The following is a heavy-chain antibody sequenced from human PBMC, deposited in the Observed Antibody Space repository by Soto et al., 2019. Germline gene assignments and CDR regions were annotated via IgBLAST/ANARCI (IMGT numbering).Heavy chain of an antibody. CDR2: IDPSDSYT. Sequence: PGESLKISCKGSGYSFTSYWISWVRQMPGKGLEWMGRIDPSDSYTNYSPSFQGHVTISADKSISTAYLQWSSLKASDTALYYCARQGKGHGTALAGYYYGMHVWGQGTTVTVPS. J-gene: IGHJ6*02. CDR3: ARQGKGHGTALAGYYYGMHV. D-gene: IGHD6-19*01. CDR1: GYSFTSYW. V-gene: IGHV5-10-1*01.